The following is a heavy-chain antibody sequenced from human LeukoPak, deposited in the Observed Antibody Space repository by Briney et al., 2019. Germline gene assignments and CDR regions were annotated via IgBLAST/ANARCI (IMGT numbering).Heavy chain of an antibody. CDR3: ASGSVDTAMAPYYYYYGMDV. CDR2: IYYSGST. V-gene: IGHV4-31*03. Sequence: SQPLSLTCTVSGGSISSGGYYWSWIRQHPGKGLEWIGYIYYSGSTYYNPSLKSRVTISVDTSKNQFSLKLSSVTAADTAVYYCASGSVDTAMAPYYYYYGMDVWGKGTTVTVSS. J-gene: IGHJ6*04. D-gene: IGHD5-18*01. CDR1: GGSISSGGYY.